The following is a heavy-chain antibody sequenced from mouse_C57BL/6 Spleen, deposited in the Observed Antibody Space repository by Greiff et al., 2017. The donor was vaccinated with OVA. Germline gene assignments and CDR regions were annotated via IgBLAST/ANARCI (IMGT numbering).Heavy chain of an antibody. V-gene: IGHV1-26*01. J-gene: IGHJ3*01. D-gene: IGHD3-2*02. CDR1: GYTFTDYY. CDR2: INPNNGGT. CDR3: ARYQAWFAY. Sequence: EVKLQQSGPELVKPGASVKISCKASGYTFTDYYMNWVKQSHGKSLEWIGDINPNNGGTSYNQKFKGKATLTVDKSSSTAYMELRSLTSEDSAVYYCARYQAWFAYWGQGTLVTVSA.